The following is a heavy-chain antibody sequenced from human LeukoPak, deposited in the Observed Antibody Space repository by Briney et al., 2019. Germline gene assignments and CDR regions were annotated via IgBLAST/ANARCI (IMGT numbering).Heavy chain of an antibody. CDR3: TTDLWELLYYYGMDV. CDR1: GFTFTNDW. Sequence: GGSLRLSCAASGFTFTNDWMNWVRQVPGKGLEWVGRIKSTLDGGTTDYAAPVKGRFTISRDDSKNTLYLQMNSLKTEDTAVYYCTTDLWELLYYYGMDVWGQGTTVTVSS. CDR2: IKSTLDGGTT. J-gene: IGHJ6*02. D-gene: IGHD1-26*01. V-gene: IGHV3-15*07.